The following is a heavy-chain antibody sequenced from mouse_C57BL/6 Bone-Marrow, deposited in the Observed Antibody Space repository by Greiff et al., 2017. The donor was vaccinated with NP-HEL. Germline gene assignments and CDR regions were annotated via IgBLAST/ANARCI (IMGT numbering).Heavy chain of an antibody. CDR1: GYTFTSYW. CDR2: IDPSDSYT. D-gene: IGHD1-1*01. V-gene: IGHV1-69*01. J-gene: IGHJ3*01. CDR3: AREGDPVVAPFAY. Sequence: QVQLQQSGAELVMPGASVKLSCKASGYTFTSYWMHWVKQRPGQGLEWIGEIDPSDSYTNYNQKFKGKSTLTVDKSSSTAYMQLSSLTSEDSAVYYCAREGDPVVAPFAYWGQGTLVTVSA.